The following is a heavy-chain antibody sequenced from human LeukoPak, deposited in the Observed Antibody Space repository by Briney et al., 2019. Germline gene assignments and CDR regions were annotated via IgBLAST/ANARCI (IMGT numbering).Heavy chain of an antibody. Sequence: AGGSLRLSCAASGFTFSSYAMHWVRQAPGKGLEWVAVISYDGSNKYYADSVKGRFTISRDNSKNTLYLQMNSLRAEDTAVYYCARGLVGATSPAYFDYWGQGTLVTVSS. CDR2: ISYDGSNK. CDR3: ARGLVGATSPAYFDY. CDR1: GFTFSSYA. V-gene: IGHV3-30*04. J-gene: IGHJ4*02. D-gene: IGHD1-26*01.